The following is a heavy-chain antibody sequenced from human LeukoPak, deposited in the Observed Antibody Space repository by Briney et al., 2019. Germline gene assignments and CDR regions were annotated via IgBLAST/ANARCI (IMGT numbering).Heavy chain of an antibody. J-gene: IGHJ4*02. Sequence: GGSLRLSCAASGFTFSSYAMHWVRQAPGKGLEWVAVISYDGSNKYYADSVKGRFTISRDNSKNTLYLQMNSLRAEDTAVYYCARSRGSYQGGDDFDYWGQGTPVTVSS. CDR1: GFTFSSYA. D-gene: IGHD1-26*01. CDR2: ISYDGSNK. V-gene: IGHV3-30*01. CDR3: ARSRGSYQGGDDFDY.